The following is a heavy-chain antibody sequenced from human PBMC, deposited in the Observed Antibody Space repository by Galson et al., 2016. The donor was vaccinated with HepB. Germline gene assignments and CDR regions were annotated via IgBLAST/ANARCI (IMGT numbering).Heavy chain of an antibody. D-gene: IGHD1-26*01. CDR3: ARHKYSGSNHPFDY. V-gene: IGHV4-39*01. J-gene: IGHJ4*02. Sequence: SETLSLTCTVSGDSISSGRFYWGWIRQPPGKGLEWIGDFSSSGFTYFTPSPKGRVTISADTSKNQFSLKLPSVSAADTALYLCARHKYSGSNHPFDYWGRGALVIVSS. CDR2: FSSSGFT. CDR1: GDSISSGRFY.